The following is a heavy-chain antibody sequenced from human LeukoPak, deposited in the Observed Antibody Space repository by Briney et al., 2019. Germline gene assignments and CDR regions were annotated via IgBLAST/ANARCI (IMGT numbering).Heavy chain of an antibody. CDR3: ARDRGSSGWYWGLLDY. CDR1: GYTFTNYA. J-gene: IGHJ4*02. CDR2: IIPIFGTA. V-gene: IGHV1-69*13. D-gene: IGHD6-19*01. Sequence: SVKVSCKASGYTFTNYAMNWVRQAPGQGLEWMGGIIPIFGTANYAQKFQGRVTITADESTSTAYMELSSLRSEDTAVYYCARDRGSSGWYWGLLDYWGQGTLVTVSS.